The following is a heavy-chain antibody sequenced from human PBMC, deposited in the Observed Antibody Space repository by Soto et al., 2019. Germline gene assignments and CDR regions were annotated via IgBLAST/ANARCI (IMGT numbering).Heavy chain of an antibody. CDR3: ARGGMVVATDF. Sequence: EVQLVESGGGLVKPGGSLRLSCAASGFTFSSYSMNWVRQAPGKGLECVSSISSSSSYIYYADSVKGRFTISRDNAKNSVYLQMNSLRAEDTAVYYCARGGMVVATDFWGQGTLVTVSS. D-gene: IGHD1-26*01. CDR1: GFTFSSYS. J-gene: IGHJ4*02. CDR2: ISSSSSYI. V-gene: IGHV3-21*01.